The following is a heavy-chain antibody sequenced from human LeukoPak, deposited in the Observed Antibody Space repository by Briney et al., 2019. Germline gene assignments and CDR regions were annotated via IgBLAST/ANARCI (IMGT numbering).Heavy chain of an antibody. V-gene: IGHV1-18*01. CDR1: GFTFTSYG. J-gene: IGHJ5*02. CDR2: ISAYNGNT. CDR3: ARDKAGRSQLGSWFDP. Sequence: GGSLRLSCAASGFTFTSYGISWVRQAPGQGLEWMGWISAYNGNTNYAQKLQGRVTMTTDTSTSTAYMELRSLRSDDTAVYYCARDKAGRSQLGSWFDPWGQGTLVTVSS. D-gene: IGHD1-1*01.